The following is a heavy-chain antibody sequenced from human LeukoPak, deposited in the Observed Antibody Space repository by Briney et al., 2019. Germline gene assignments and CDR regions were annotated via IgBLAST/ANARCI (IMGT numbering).Heavy chain of an antibody. V-gene: IGHV1-69*01. D-gene: IGHD3-3*01. J-gene: IGHJ6*02. CDR1: GGTFSSYA. CDR3: ASRRFLASHYYYYGMDV. Sequence: SVKVSCKGSGGTFSSYAFSRGRQAPGQGVEGVGGIIPIFGTANYAQKFQGRVTITADESTGTAYMELSSLRSEDTAVYYCASRRFLASHYYYYGMDVWGQGTTVTVSS. CDR2: IIPIFGTA.